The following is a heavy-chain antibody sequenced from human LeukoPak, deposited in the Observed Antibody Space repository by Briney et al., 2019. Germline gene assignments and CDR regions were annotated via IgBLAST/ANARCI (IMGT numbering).Heavy chain of an antibody. D-gene: IGHD3-22*01. Sequence: GGSLRLSCAASGFTFSNYGMHWVRQAPGKGLEWVAVIWFDGSKKYHADSVKGRFTISIDNSKNTLYLQMNSLGAEDTAVYYCARARGYDGSDYYYGFFDYWGQGTVVTVSS. CDR2: IWFDGSKK. CDR3: ARARGYDGSDYYYGFFDY. V-gene: IGHV3-33*01. CDR1: GFTFSNYG. J-gene: IGHJ4*02.